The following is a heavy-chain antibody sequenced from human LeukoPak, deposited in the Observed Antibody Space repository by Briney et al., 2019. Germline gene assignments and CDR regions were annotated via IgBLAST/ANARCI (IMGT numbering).Heavy chain of an antibody. CDR1: GGSFSGYY. J-gene: IGHJ6*03. V-gene: IGHV4-34*01. D-gene: IGHD6-6*01. CDR3: ARDAFEYSSSSFYYYSYMDV. CDR2: IYNSGST. Sequence: SETLSLTCAVYGGSFSGYYWSWIRQPPGKGLEWIGEIYNSGSTNYNPSLKSRVTISVDTSKNQFSLKLSSVTAADTAGYYCARDAFEYSSSSFYYYSYMDVWGKGTTVTVSS.